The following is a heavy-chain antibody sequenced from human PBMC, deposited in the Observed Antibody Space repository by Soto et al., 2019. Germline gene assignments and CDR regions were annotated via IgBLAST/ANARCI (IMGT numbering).Heavy chain of an antibody. CDR2: ITDTGGDA. V-gene: IGHV3-23*01. CDR1: GFTFGSRA. Sequence: EVQLLESGGDLKQPGGSWRLSCVASGFTFGSRAWPGVPRAPGGGWQWVSIITDTGGDAKYADPVRGRFVISRDNSKKTLYLQMTSLTAEDSAMYYCARGSTDSYPGSRIFDFWGRGTLVTVAS. D-gene: IGHD3-10*01. CDR3: ARGSTDSYPGSRIFDF. J-gene: IGHJ4*02.